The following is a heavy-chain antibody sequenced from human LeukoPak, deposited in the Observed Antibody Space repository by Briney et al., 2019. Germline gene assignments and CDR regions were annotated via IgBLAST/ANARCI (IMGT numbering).Heavy chain of an antibody. J-gene: IGHJ4*02. CDR1: GFTFSSYS. Sequence: GGSLRLSCAASGFTFSSYSMNWVRQAPGKGLEWVSSISINRSYMYYADSVKGGFTISRDNAKNSLSLQMNSLRAEDTAVYYCARAYDSSSSFDYWGQGTLVTVSS. CDR2: ISINRSYM. D-gene: IGHD3-22*01. CDR3: ARAYDSSSSFDY. V-gene: IGHV3-21*01.